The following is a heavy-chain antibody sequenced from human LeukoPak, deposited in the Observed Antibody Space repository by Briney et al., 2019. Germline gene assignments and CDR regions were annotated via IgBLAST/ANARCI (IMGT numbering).Heavy chain of an antibody. CDR3: ARVSIAARIYFDY. V-gene: IGHV4-59*01. D-gene: IGHD6-6*01. CDR1: GGSISSYY. CDR2: IYYSGST. Sequence: SETLSLTCTVSGGSISSYYWSWIRQAPGKGLEWIGYIYYSGSTNYNPSLKSRVTISVDTSKNQFSLKLSSVTAADTAVYYCARVSIAARIYFDYWGQGTLVTVSS. J-gene: IGHJ4*02.